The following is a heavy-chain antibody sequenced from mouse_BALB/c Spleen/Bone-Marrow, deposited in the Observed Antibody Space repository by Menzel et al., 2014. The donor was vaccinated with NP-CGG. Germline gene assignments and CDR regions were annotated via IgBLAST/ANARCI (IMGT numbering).Heavy chain of an antibody. J-gene: IGHJ4*01. CDR3: ARGDYGNWNYAMDY. Sequence: QVQLQQSGPELVRPGVSVKISCKGSGYTFTDYAMHWVKQSHAKSLEWIGVISTYSSNTNYNQKFKGKATMTVDKSSSTAYMELARLTSEDSAIYYCARGDYGNWNYAMDYWGQGTSVTVSS. V-gene: IGHV1-67*01. CDR2: ISTYSSNT. D-gene: IGHD2-1*01. CDR1: GYTFTDYA.